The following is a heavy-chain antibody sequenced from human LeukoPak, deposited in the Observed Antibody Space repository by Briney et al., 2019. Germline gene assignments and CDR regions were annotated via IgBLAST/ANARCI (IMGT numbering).Heavy chain of an antibody. D-gene: IGHD4/OR15-4a*01. Sequence: GGSLRLSSVASGFTFSTYTLNWVRQAPGKGLEWLSYISSGGLTIFYADSVKGRFTISRDNTKNAIYLDMTNLRAEDTAVYYCARDFDYGDYIDFWGQGTLVAVSS. CDR1: GFTFSTYT. CDR3: ARDFDYGDYIDF. V-gene: IGHV3-48*04. CDR2: ISSGGLTI. J-gene: IGHJ4*02.